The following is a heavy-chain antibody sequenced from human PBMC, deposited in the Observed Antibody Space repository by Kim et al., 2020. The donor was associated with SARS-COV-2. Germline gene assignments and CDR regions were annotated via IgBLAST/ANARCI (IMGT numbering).Heavy chain of an antibody. Sequence: SVKVSCKASGGTFSSYAISWVRQAPGQVLEWMGGIIPIFGTANYAQKFQGRVTITADESTSTAYMELSSLRSEDTAVYYCARAPPGSNYGTFFDYWGQGTLVTVSS. J-gene: IGHJ4*02. CDR3: ARAPPGSNYGTFFDY. V-gene: IGHV1-69*13. D-gene: IGHD4-4*01. CDR1: GGTFSSYA. CDR2: IIPIFGTA.